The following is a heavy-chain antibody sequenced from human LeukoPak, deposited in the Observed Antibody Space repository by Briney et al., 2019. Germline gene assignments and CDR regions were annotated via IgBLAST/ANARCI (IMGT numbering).Heavy chain of an antibody. Sequence: ASVKVSCKASGGTFSSYAISWVRQAPGQGLEWMGGIIPIFGTANYAQKFQGRVTITADESTSTAYMELSSLRSEDTAVYYCALRLQEGDYFDYWGQGTLVTVSS. J-gene: IGHJ4*02. CDR1: GGTFSSYA. CDR3: ALRLQEGDYFDY. V-gene: IGHV1-69*13. CDR2: IIPIFGTA. D-gene: IGHD4-11*01.